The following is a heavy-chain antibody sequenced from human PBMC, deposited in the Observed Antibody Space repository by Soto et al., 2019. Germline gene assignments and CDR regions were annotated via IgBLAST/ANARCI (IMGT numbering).Heavy chain of an antibody. Sequence: ASVKVSCKASGGTFSSYAISWVRQAPGQGLEWMGGIIPIFGTANYAQKFQGRVTITADESTSTAYMELSSLRSEDTAVYYCARVLDSSSWYSPFDYWGQGTLVTVSS. CDR1: GGTFSSYA. CDR3: ARVLDSSSWYSPFDY. J-gene: IGHJ4*02. D-gene: IGHD6-13*01. CDR2: IIPIFGTA. V-gene: IGHV1-69*13.